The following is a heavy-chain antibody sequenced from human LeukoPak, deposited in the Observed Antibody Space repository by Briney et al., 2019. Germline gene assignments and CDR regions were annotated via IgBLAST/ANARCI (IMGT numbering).Heavy chain of an antibody. CDR3: ARDPLWFGELEPLFWDY. J-gene: IGHJ4*02. V-gene: IGHV4-39*02. D-gene: IGHD3-10*01. CDR1: GGSISSSSYY. Sequence: PSETLSLTCTVSGGSISSSSYYWGWIRQPPGKGLEWIGSIYHSGSTYYNPSLKSRVTISVDTSKNQFSLKLRSVTAADTAVYYCARDPLWFGELEPLFWDYWGQGTLVTVSS. CDR2: IYHSGST.